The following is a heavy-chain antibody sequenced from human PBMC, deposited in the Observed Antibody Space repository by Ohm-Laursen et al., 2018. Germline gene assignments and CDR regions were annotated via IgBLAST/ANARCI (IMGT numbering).Heavy chain of an antibody. Sequence: SSLRLSCAASGFTFDDYAMHWVRQAPGKGLEWVSGISWNSGSIDYADSVKGRFTISRDNAKNSLYLQMNSLRAEDTALYYCAKDMSGSYQFDCWGQGTLVTVSS. V-gene: IGHV3-9*01. J-gene: IGHJ4*02. CDR1: GFTFDDYA. CDR2: ISWNSGSI. CDR3: AKDMSGSYQFDC. D-gene: IGHD1-26*01.